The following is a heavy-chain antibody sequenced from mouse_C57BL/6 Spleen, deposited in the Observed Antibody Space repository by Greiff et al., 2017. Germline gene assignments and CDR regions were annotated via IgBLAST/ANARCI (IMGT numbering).Heavy chain of an antibody. CDR2: IRLKSDNYAT. D-gene: IGHD2-3*01. J-gene: IGHJ1*03. V-gene: IGHV6-3*01. CDR3: TGRRWLLPHWYFDV. Sequence: EVKLVESGGGLVQPGGSMKLSCVASGFTFSNYWMNWVRQSPEKGLEWVAQIRLKSDNYATHYAESVKGRFTISRDDSKSSVYLQMNNLRAEDTGIYYCTGRRWLLPHWYFDVWGTGTTVTVSS. CDR1: GFTFSNYW.